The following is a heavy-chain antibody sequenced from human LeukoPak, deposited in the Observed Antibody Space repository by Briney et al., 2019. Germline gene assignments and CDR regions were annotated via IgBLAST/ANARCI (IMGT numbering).Heavy chain of an antibody. D-gene: IGHD4-17*01. CDR3: VRDFSTVTTAYLHH. CDR1: GFTFSSYS. Sequence: GGSLRLSCAASGFTFSSYSMNWVRQAPGKGLAWVSSISSSSRHIYYADSVKGRFTIFRDDAKNSLFLQMDSLRVEDTAMYYCVRDFSTVTTAYLHHWGQGTLLTVSS. J-gene: IGHJ1*01. V-gene: IGHV3-21*04. CDR2: ISSSSRHI.